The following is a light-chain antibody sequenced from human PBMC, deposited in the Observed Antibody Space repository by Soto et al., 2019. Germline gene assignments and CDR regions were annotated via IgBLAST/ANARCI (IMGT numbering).Light chain of an antibody. V-gene: IGLV2-8*01. CDR2: EVN. CDR1: SSDIGGYNY. CDR3: TSYAGGNNV. J-gene: IGLJ1*01. Sequence: QSALTQPPSASGSPGQSVTISCTGTSSDIGGYNYVSWYQQHPGKVPKLMVYEVNKRPSRVPDRFSGSKSGNTASLTVSGLQAESEADYYCTSYAGGNNVFGTGTKLTVL.